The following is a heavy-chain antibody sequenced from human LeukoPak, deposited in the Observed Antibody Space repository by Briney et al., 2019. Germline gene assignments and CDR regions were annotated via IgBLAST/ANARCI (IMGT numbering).Heavy chain of an antibody. Sequence: PSQTLSLTCTVSGGSISSDSHHWSWLRPPAGKGLEWIGRIYTSGSTNYHPSLKSRVTIAVDTSKTQFSLKLSSVTAADTAVYYGASTVVKGVGFDYWGQGTLVTVSS. CDR1: GGSISSDSHH. J-gene: IGHJ4*02. CDR3: ASTVVKGVGFDY. V-gene: IGHV4-61*02. CDR2: IYTSGST. D-gene: IGHD4-23*01.